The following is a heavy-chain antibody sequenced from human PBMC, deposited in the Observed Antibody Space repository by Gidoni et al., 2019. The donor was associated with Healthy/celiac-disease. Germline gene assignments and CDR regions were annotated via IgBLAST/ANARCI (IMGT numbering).Heavy chain of an antibody. CDR1: GFTVSSIY. D-gene: IGHD3-10*01. Sequence: EVQLVESGGGLVQPGGSLRLCCEASGFTVSSIYISWVRQAPGKGLEWVSIIYSGGSIYYADPVKGRFTISRDNSKNTLYLQMNSLRAEDTAVYYCARDYYGSGTYGMDVWGQGTTVTVSS. CDR3: ARDYYGSGTYGMDV. J-gene: IGHJ6*02. CDR2: IYSGGSI. V-gene: IGHV3-66*01.